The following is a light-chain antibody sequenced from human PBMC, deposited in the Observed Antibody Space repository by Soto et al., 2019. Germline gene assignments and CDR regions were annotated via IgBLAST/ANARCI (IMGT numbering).Light chain of an antibody. CDR1: QSVSSY. CDR2: DAS. CDR3: QQRSNWPGGT. Sequence: EIVLTQSPATLSLSPGERATLSCRASQSVSSYLAWYQQKPGQAPRLLIYDASNRATGIPARFSGSGSGTDFTLTISILEPEDFAVYYCQQRSNWPGGTFGQGTKV. J-gene: IGKJ1*01. V-gene: IGKV3-11*01.